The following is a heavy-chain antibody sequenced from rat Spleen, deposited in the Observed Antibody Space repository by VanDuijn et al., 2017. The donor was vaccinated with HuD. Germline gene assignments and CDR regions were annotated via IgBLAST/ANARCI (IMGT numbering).Heavy chain of an antibody. CDR3: ARDLDGYFDY. D-gene: IGHD1-12*03. V-gene: IGHV2-63*01. CDR2: MRYNGDT. J-gene: IGHJ2*01. CDR1: GFSLTSYN. Sequence: QVQLKESGPGLVQPSQTLSLTCTVSGFSLTSYNVHWVRQPPGKGLEWMGRMRYNGDTSYNSALKSRLSISRDTSKNQVFLKMNSLQTDDTAIYFCARDLDGYFDYWGQGVMVTVSS.